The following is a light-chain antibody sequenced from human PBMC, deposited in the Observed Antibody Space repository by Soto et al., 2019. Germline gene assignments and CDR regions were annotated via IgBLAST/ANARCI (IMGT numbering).Light chain of an antibody. V-gene: IGKV1-17*01. CDR2: LTY. Sequence: DIQMTQSPASLSASVGDRVTITCRASQGIGNDLGWYQQKPGKAPKRLIYLTYSLQTGVPSRFSGSGSGTEFSLTISSLQPEDSATYFCLQHNSYPRTFGQGTKVDIK. J-gene: IGKJ1*01. CDR3: LQHNSYPRT. CDR1: QGIGND.